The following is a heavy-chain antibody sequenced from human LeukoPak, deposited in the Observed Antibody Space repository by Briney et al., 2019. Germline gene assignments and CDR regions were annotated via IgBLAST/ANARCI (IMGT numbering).Heavy chain of an antibody. D-gene: IGHD4-17*01. V-gene: IGHV3-30-3*01. CDR2: ISYGGSNK. CDR1: GFTFGSYA. J-gene: IGHJ4*02. Sequence: PGGSLRLSCAASGFTFGSYAMHWVRQAPGKGLEWVAVISYGGSNKYYADSVKGRFTISRDNSKNTLYLQMNSLRAEDTAVYYCARGTALITTTVTTLFDYWGQGTLVTVSS. CDR3: ARGTALITTTVTTLFDY.